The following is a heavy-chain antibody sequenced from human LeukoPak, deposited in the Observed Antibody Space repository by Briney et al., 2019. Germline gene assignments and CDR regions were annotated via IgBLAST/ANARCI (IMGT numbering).Heavy chain of an antibody. J-gene: IGHJ6*02. CDR2: IIPIFGTA. CDR1: GGTFSSYA. D-gene: IGHD2-2*01. CDR3: ARDSVLPGWVLQLSRNGMDV. V-gene: IGHV1-69*13. Sequence: ASVNVSCKASGGTFSSYAISWVRQAPGQGLEWMGGIIPIFGTANYAQRFQGRVTITADESTSTAYMELSSLRSEDTAVYYCARDSVLPGWVLQLSRNGMDVWGQGTTVTVSS.